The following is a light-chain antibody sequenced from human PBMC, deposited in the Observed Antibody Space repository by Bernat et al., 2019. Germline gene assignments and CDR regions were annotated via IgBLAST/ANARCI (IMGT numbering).Light chain of an antibody. CDR1: SINVGNQG. CDR3: SAWDSSLSAYV. V-gene: IGLV10-54*04. CDR2: RNN. J-gene: IGLJ1*01. Sequence: QAGLTQPPSVSKGLRQTATLTCTGNSINVGNQGAAWLQQHQGHPPKLLSYRNNNRPSGISEGFSASRSGNTASLTITGLQPEDEADYYCSAWDSSLSAYVFGTGTKGTVL.